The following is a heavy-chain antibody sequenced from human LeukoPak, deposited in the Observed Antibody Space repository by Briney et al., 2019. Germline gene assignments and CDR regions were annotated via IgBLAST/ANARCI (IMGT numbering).Heavy chain of an antibody. V-gene: IGHV3-21*01. CDR2: ISSSSSYI. J-gene: IGHJ4*02. Sequence: GGSLRLSCAASGFTFSSYSMNWVRQAPGKGLEWVSSISSSSSYIYYADSVKGRFTISRDNAKNSLYLQMNSLRAEDTAVYYCAKDSFYGDYFDYWGQGTLVTVSS. D-gene: IGHD4-17*01. CDR3: AKDSFYGDYFDY. CDR1: GFTFSSYS.